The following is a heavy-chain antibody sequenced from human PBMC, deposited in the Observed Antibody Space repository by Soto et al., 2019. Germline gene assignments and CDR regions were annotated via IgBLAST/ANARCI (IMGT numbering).Heavy chain of an antibody. Sequence: QVQLQQWGAGPLKPSETLSLTCAVYGGSFSGYYWSWIRQPPGKGLEWIGEINHSGSTNYNPSLKSRVTISVDTSKNQFSLKLSSVTAADTAVYYCARGKYSSSWPLWGQGTLVTVSS. J-gene: IGHJ4*02. V-gene: IGHV4-34*01. CDR3: ARGKYSSSWPL. D-gene: IGHD6-13*01. CDR2: INHSGST. CDR1: GGSFSGYY.